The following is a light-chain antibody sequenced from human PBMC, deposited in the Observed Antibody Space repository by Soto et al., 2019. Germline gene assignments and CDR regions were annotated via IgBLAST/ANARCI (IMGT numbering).Light chain of an antibody. CDR1: QSISKW. V-gene: IGKV1-5*01. CDR2: DAS. Sequence: DIQMTQSPSTLSASIGDRVTITCRASQSISKWLAWHQHKPGKAPKPLIYDASSLQSGVPPRFSGSGSGTEFTLTIRSLQPDDIATYYCQQYSSYSAWTFGEGTKVDIK. J-gene: IGKJ1*01. CDR3: QQYSSYSAWT.